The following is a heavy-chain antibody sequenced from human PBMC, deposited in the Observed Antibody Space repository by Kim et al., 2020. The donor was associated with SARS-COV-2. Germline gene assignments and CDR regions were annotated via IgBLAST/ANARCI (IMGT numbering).Heavy chain of an antibody. CDR1: GFTFSSYS. V-gene: IGHV3-21*01. D-gene: IGHD2-15*01. J-gene: IGHJ4*02. Sequence: GGSLRLSCAASGFTFSSYSMNWVRQAPGKGLEWVSSISSSSSYIYYADSVKGRFTISRDNAKNSLYLQMNSLRAEDTAVYYCARDRGIGYCSGGSCYRGLYWGQGTLVTVSS. CDR3: ARDRGIGYCSGGSCYRGLY. CDR2: ISSSSSYI.